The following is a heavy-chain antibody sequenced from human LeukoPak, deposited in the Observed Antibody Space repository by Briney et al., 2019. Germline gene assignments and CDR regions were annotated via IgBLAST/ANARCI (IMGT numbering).Heavy chain of an antibody. CDR3: ATLRGASTAVFDS. V-gene: IGHV4-59*08. D-gene: IGHD2-21*02. CDR2: IHYSGAT. J-gene: IGHJ4*02. CDR1: GGSISYDY. Sequence: SETLSLTCTVSGGSISYDYWSWIRQSPGKRLEWIGYIHYSGATNYSPSLKSRVTISVDTSKNQFSLKLSSVTAADTALYYCATLRGASTAVFDSWGQGALVTVST.